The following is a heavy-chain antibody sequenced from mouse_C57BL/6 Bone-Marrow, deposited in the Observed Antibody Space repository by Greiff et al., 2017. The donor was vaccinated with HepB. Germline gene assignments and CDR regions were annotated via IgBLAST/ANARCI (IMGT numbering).Heavy chain of an antibody. V-gene: IGHV1-26*01. J-gene: IGHJ2*01. CDR2: INPNNGGT. D-gene: IGHD1-1*01. CDR3: ARSGPRITTGGDY. Sequence: EVQLQQSGPELVKPGASVKISCKASGYTFTDYYMNWVKQSHGKSLEWIGDINPNNGGTSYNQKFKGKATLTVDKSSSTAYMELRSLTSEDSAVYYCARSGPRITTGGDYWGQGTTLTVSS. CDR1: GYTFTDYY.